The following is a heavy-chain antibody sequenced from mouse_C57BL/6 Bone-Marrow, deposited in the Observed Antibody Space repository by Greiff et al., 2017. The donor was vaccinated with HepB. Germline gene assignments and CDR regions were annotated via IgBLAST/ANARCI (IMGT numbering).Heavy chain of an antibody. Sequence: DVQLQESGGGLVQPGESLKLSCESNEYEFPSHDMSWVRKTPEKRLELVAAINSDGGSTYYPDTMERRFIISRDNTKKTLDLQMSSLRSEDTALYYCARHYDGLRAMDYWGQGTSVTVSS. CDR2: INSDGGST. J-gene: IGHJ4*01. V-gene: IGHV5-2*01. CDR3: ARHYDGLRAMDY. D-gene: IGHD2-3*01. CDR1: EYEFPSHD.